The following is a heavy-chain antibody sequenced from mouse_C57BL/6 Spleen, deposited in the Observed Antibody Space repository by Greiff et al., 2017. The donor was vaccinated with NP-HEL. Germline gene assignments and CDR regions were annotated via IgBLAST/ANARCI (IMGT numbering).Heavy chain of an antibody. D-gene: IGHD1-1*01. CDR3: ARSGNYGSSSFDY. CDR2: INPSRGYT. V-gene: IGHV1-4*01. J-gene: IGHJ2*01. Sequence: QVQLQQSGAELARPGASVKMSCKASGYTFTSYTMHWVKQRPGQGLEWIGYINPSRGYTKYNQKFKDKATLTAAKSSSTAYMQLSSLTSEDSAVYYCARSGNYGSSSFDYWGQGTTLTVSS. CDR1: GYTFTSYT.